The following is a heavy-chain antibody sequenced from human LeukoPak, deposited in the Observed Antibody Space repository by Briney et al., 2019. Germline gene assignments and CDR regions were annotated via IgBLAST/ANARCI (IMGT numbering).Heavy chain of an antibody. D-gene: IGHD1-1*01. V-gene: IGHV4-4*07. Sequence: SETLSLTCRVSGGSISNYYWSWIRQPAGKGLEWIGHIHTSENTNYNPSLKSRVTMSVDTSKNQFSLKLSSVTAADTAVYYCAREDYNSWRSFDYWGQGTLVTVSS. CDR3: AREDYNSWRSFDY. J-gene: IGHJ4*02. CDR2: IHTSENT. CDR1: GGSISNYY.